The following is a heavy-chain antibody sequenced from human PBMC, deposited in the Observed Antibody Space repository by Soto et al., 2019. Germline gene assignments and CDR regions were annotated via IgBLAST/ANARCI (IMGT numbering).Heavy chain of an antibody. Sequence: EVQLLESGGGLVQPGGSLRLSCAASGFTFSSYAMSWVRQAPGKGLAWVSAISGSGGSTYYADSVKGRFTISRDNSKNTLYLQMNSLRAEDTAVYYCANTPRDYCSSTSCYDDAFDIWGQGTIVTVSS. V-gene: IGHV3-23*01. CDR3: ANTPRDYCSSTSCYDDAFDI. CDR2: ISGSGGST. CDR1: GFTFSSYA. J-gene: IGHJ3*02. D-gene: IGHD2-2*01.